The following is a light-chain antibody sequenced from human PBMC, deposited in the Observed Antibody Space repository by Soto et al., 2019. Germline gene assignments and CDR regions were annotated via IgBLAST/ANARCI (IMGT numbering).Light chain of an antibody. CDR2: DAS. CDR3: QQFKNWPRT. J-gene: IGKJ1*01. V-gene: IGKV3-15*01. CDR1: QSVSSK. Sequence: EIGLTQSPVALSLSPGEGATLSCRASQSVSSKLAWYQQKPGQAPRLLIYDASTRATGIPARFSGSGSGTEFTLTISSLQSEDFAVYYCQQFKNWPRTFGQGTKVDIK.